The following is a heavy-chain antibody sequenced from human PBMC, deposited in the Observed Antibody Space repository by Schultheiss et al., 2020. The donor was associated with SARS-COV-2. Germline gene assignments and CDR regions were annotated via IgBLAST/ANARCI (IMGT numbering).Heavy chain of an antibody. D-gene: IGHD5-24*01. CDR3: AKDFGDGYNFDY. CDR2: ISDDGNNE. J-gene: IGHJ4*02. Sequence: GGSLRLSCAASGFTFSRYGMHWVRQAPGKGLEWVALISDDGNNEYYADSVKGRFTISRDNSKNTLYLQMNSLRPEDTAVYYCAKDFGDGYNFDYWGQGTLVTVSS. CDR1: GFTFSRYG. V-gene: IGHV3-30*18.